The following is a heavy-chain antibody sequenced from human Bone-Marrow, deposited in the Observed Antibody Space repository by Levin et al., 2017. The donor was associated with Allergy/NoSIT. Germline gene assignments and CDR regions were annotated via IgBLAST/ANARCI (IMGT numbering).Heavy chain of an antibody. CDR1: GFTFSNYW. V-gene: IGHV3-7*04. D-gene: IGHD3-16*01. Sequence: GGSLRLSCATSGFTFSNYWMTWVRQTPGKGLEWVANIKQDGSKKNYLDSVKGRFTISRDNTKNSLFLQMDSLRVEDTAVYYCARVIASDEGLGSGGQGTLVTVSS. CDR3: ARVIASDEGLGS. J-gene: IGHJ4*02. CDR2: IKQDGSKK.